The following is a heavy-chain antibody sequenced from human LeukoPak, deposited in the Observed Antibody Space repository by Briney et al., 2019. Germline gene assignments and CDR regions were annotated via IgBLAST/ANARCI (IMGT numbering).Heavy chain of an antibody. Sequence: GSLRLSCAASGFTFSSYSMHWVRQAPWKGLEWVSSISSSGTYIYYADSVKGRFTISRDNAKNSVHLQMNSLRAEDTAVYYCARDQGGSGGNWGQETLVTVSS. D-gene: IGHD3-10*01. J-gene: IGHJ4*02. V-gene: IGHV3-21*01. CDR3: ARDQGGSGGN. CDR1: GFTFSSYS. CDR2: ISSSGTYI.